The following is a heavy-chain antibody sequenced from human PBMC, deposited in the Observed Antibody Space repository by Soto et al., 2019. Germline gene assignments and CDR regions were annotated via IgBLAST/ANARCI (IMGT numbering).Heavy chain of an antibody. CDR1: GFSLSTSGVG. D-gene: IGHD2-2*01. CDR3: ARRYCSSTSCYNWFDP. J-gene: IGHJ5*02. V-gene: IGHV2-5*02. CDR2: IYWDDDK. Sequence: QITLKESGPTLVNPTQTLTLTCTFSGFSLSTSGVGVGWIRQPPGKALEWLALIYWDDDKRYSPSLKSRLTITKDTSKNQVVLTMTNMDPVDTATYYCARRYCSSTSCYNWFDPWGQGTLVTVSS.